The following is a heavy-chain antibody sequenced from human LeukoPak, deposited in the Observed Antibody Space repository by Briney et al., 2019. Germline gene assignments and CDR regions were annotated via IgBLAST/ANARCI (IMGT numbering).Heavy chain of an antibody. CDR2: ISYDGSNK. V-gene: IGHV3-30-3*01. CDR1: GVTFSSYD. D-gene: IGHD6-19*01. Sequence: GRSLILSCAAAGVTFSSYDMQWVRQAPGKELEWVAVISYDGSNKYYSDSVKGRFTISRDNSKNTLYLQMNSLSAEDTAVYYCARFSRLAGAFDYWGQGTLVTVSS. J-gene: IGHJ4*02. CDR3: ARFSRLAGAFDY.